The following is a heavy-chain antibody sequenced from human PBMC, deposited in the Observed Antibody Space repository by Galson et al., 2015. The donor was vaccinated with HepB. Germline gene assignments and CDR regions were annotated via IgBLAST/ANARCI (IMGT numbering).Heavy chain of an antibody. D-gene: IGHD3-22*01. CDR3: AKVRPYDTSDFDV. J-gene: IGHJ3*01. CDR1: GFTFSNYD. Sequence: SLRLSCAASGFTFSNYDMSWVRQAPGKGLEWVPGISGSGGTTYYADSVKGRFTISRDNSKNTLYLQMSSLRAEDTAVYYCAKVRPYDTSDFDVWGQGTMVTVSS. CDR2: ISGSGGTT. V-gene: IGHV3-23*01.